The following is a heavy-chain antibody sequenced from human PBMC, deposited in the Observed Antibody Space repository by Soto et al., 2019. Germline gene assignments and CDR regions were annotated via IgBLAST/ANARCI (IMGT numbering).Heavy chain of an antibody. CDR1: GGPISSYY. CDR3: ARIGDSSSSVTPYYYYYMDV. CDR2: IYYSGST. Sequence: SETLSLTCTVSGGPISSYYWSWIRQPPGKGLEWIGYIYYSGSTNYNPSLKSRVTISVDTSKNQFSLKLSSVTAADTAVYYCARIGDSSSSVTPYYYYYMDVWGKGTTVTVSS. J-gene: IGHJ6*03. D-gene: IGHD6-6*01. V-gene: IGHV4-59*08.